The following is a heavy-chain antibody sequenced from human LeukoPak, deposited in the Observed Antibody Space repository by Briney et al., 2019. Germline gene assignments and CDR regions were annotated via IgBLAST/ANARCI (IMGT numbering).Heavy chain of an antibody. V-gene: IGHV3-30*18. CDR3: AKDDYGFDY. Sequence: GGALRLSCAASGFTFVDFDMHWVRQAPGKGLDWVAVISYDGSNKYYADSVKGRFTISRDNSKSTLYLQMNGLRGEDTAVYYCAKDDYGFDYWGQGTLVTVSS. CDR1: GFTFVDFD. J-gene: IGHJ4*02. D-gene: IGHD4-17*01. CDR2: ISYDGSNK.